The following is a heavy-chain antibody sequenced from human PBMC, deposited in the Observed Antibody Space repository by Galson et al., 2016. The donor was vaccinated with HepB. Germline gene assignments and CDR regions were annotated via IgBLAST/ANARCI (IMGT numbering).Heavy chain of an antibody. V-gene: IGHV4-59*01. CDR2: VYSSGST. D-gene: IGHD1-26*01. CDR1: GGSLTSYY. J-gene: IGHJ4*02. CDR3: ARGSWRGSFHFHH. Sequence: SETLSLTCTVSGGSLTSYYWSWIRQPPGKGLEWIGYVYSSGSTKYNPSLKSRVTISEDTSKNQFSLKMSSVTAADTAFYYCARGSWRGSFHFHHWGQGTLVTVSS.